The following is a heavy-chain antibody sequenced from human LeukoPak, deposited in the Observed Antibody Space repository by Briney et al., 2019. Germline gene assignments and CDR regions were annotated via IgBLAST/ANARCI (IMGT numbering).Heavy chain of an antibody. Sequence: GASVKVSCKASGGTFSSYAISWVRQAPGQGLEWMGRIIPIFGTTNYAQKFQGRVTITTDESTSTAYMELSSLRSEDTAVYYCAMGIAAPGGYWGQGTLVTVSS. CDR1: GGTFSSYA. CDR3: AMGIAAPGGY. V-gene: IGHV1-69*05. D-gene: IGHD6-13*01. J-gene: IGHJ4*02. CDR2: IIPIFGTT.